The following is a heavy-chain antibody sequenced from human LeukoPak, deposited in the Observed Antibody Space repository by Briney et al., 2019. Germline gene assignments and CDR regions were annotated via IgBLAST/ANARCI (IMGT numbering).Heavy chain of an antibody. Sequence: TGGSLRLSCAASGFTFSSYGMHWVRQAPGKGLEWVAVISYDGSNKYYADSVKGRFTISRDNAKKSLFLQMNSLRAEDTAVYYCGRVGASYGSGSYSDYWGQGTLVTVSS. V-gene: IGHV3-30*03. D-gene: IGHD3-10*01. CDR2: ISYDGSNK. J-gene: IGHJ4*02. CDR3: GRVGASYGSGSYSDY. CDR1: GFTFSSYG.